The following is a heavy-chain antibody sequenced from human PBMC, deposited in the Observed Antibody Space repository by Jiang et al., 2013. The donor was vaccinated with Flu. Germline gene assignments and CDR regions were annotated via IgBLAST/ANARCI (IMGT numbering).Heavy chain of an antibody. D-gene: IGHD2-15*01. Sequence: GPGLVKPSEILSLTCSVDNGSLSGYYWSWIRQPPGKGLEWLGEISHSGVTNYNPSLKSRGTMSLDTSKNQFSLRLSSVTAADTAVYYCARGRADSTSSFDTPGSRNDYWGQGTLVTVSS. CDR3: ARGRADSTSSFDTPGSRNDY. CDR1: NGSLSGYY. CDR2: ISHSGVT. V-gene: IGHV4-34*10. J-gene: IGHJ4*02.